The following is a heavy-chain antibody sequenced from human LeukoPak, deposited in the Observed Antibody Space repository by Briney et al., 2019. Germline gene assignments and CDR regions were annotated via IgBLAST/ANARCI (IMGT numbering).Heavy chain of an antibody. Sequence: GESLKISCKGSGYSFSSYWIGWGRQMPGKGLEWMGIIYPGDSDTRYSPSFQGQVTISADKSVSTAYLQWGSLKASDTAMYYCARQWGDCSSTSCYSASWGQGTLVTVSS. J-gene: IGHJ5*02. CDR3: ARQWGDCSSTSCYSAS. CDR1: GYSFSSYW. D-gene: IGHD2-2*01. V-gene: IGHV5-51*01. CDR2: IYPGDSDT.